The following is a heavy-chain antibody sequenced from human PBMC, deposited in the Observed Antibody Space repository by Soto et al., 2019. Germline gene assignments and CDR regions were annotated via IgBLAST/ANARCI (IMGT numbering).Heavy chain of an antibody. CDR2: INVGHSGT. J-gene: IGHJ6*02. D-gene: IGHD2-8*01. Sequence: QLVQSGAGVKSPGASVTLSCKGSGYTFINYAIHWVRQAPGRGLEWMGWINVGHSGTKYSQKFQGRVSSTKDKSASTVYMDLRSLRSEKTAVYYCARDFAEPSTNPRDFYSFDLWGQGTTVTVSS. V-gene: IGHV1-3*01. CDR3: ARDFAEPSTNPRDFYSFDL. CDR1: GYTFINYA.